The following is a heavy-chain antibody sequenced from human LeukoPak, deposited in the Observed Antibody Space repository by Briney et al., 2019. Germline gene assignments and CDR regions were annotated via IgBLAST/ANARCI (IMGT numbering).Heavy chain of an antibody. D-gene: IGHD4-23*01. CDR1: GYTFTAYY. J-gene: IGHJ5*02. CDR2: VNPSGGST. CDR3: ARDNSVEDTAWWFDP. Sequence: ASVKVSCKASGYTFTAYYIHWVRQAPGQGLEWMGIVNPSGGSTSYAQKFQGRVTMTRDMSTSTDYMELSSLRSEDTAVYYCARDNSVEDTAWWFDPWGQGTLVTVSS. V-gene: IGHV1-46*01.